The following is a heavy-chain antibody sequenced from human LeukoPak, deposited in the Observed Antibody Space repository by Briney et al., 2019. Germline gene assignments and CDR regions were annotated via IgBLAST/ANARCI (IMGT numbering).Heavy chain of an antibody. J-gene: IGHJ4*02. V-gene: IGHV3-66*01. CDR2: IYSGGST. CDR1: GFTVSSNY. Sequence: PGGSLRLSCAASGFTVSSNYMSWVRQAPGKGLEWVSVIYSGGSTYYADSVKGRFTISRDNSKNTLYLQMNSLRAEDTAVYYCARVMGATTLLFSFDYWGQGTLVTVSS. CDR3: ARVMGATTLLFSFDY. D-gene: IGHD1-26*01.